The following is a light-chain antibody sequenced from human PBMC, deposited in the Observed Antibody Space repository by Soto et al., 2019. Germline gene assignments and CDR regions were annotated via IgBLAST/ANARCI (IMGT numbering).Light chain of an antibody. CDR3: QQYGSSGT. CDR2: GAS. CDR1: QSVSNNY. Sequence: EGVLTQSPGTLSLSTGERATLSCRASQSVSNNYLAWYQQKPGQAPRLLIYGASNRATGIPDRFSGSGSGTDFTLTISRLEPEDFAVYYCQQYGSSGTFGQGSKVDIK. J-gene: IGKJ1*01. V-gene: IGKV3-20*01.